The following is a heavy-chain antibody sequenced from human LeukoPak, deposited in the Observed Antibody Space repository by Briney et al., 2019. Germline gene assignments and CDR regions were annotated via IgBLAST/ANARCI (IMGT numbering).Heavy chain of an antibody. CDR3: VRDAFGSFGEFNY. Sequence: GGSLILSCAASGFIFSSYGIHWVRQAPAKGLEWVAVIWYDGSNKYYGDSVKGRFTISRDNSRNTVYLQMSSLRDEDTAMYYCVRDAFGSFGEFNYWGQGALVTVSS. D-gene: IGHD3-10*01. CDR2: IWYDGSNK. V-gene: IGHV3-33*01. CDR1: GFIFSSYG. J-gene: IGHJ4*02.